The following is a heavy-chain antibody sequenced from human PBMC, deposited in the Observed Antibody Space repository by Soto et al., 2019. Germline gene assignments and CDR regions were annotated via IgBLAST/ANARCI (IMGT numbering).Heavy chain of an antibody. CDR3: AKDLESEFDDYIWGCYRSPGFDY. D-gene: IGHD3-16*02. CDR2: ISGGGGST. Sequence: EEQLLESGGGLVQPGGSLRLSCAASGFTFSSYAMSWVRQAPGKGREWVSAISGGGGSTYYADSVKGRLTISRDNSKNTLYLQMNSLRAEDTAVYYCAKDLESEFDDYIWGCYRSPGFDYWGQGTLVTVSS. J-gene: IGHJ4*02. CDR1: GFTFSSYA. V-gene: IGHV3-23*01.